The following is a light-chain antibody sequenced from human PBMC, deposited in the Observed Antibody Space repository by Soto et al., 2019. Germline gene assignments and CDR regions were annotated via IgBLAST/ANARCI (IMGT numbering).Light chain of an antibody. CDR1: QSDSSNY. CDR2: GAS. CDR3: QQYGTTLWT. J-gene: IGKJ1*01. V-gene: IGKV3-20*01. Sequence: MVFQTSHGTLASSRGGRITLSCRASQSDSSNYLAWYQQKPGQAPRLLIYGASSRATGIPDRFSGSGSGTDFTLTIIRLEPEDFAVYYCQQYGTTLWTFGQGTKVDIK.